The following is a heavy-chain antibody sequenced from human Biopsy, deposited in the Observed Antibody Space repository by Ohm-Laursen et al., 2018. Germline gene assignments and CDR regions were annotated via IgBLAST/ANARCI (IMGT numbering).Heavy chain of an antibody. CDR3: ARLAQIYGDSPFDP. V-gene: IGHV1-69*13. J-gene: IGHJ5*02. Sequence: VKISCKAPGAIFSNYAITWVRQAPGQGLEWMGGIIPLFGAPNYAQKFQGRLTITADESKSTTYMELSSLRSEDTAVYYCARLAQIYGDSPFDPWGQGTLVTVSS. D-gene: IGHD4-17*01. CDR2: IIPLFGAP. CDR1: GAIFSNYA.